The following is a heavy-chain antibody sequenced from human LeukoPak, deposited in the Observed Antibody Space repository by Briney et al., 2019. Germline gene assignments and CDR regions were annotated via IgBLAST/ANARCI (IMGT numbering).Heavy chain of an antibody. CDR2: IYWDDEK. V-gene: IGHV2-5*02. Sequence: GPTLVKPTHTLTLTCSFSGFSLSSSGVGVGWIRQPPGKALEWLAFIYWDDEKRYRPSLKTRLTINKDTAKNQVVLTMTNMDPVDTATYYSAHKISRLIYGSGSYFDYWGQGTLVTVSS. CDR1: GFSLSSSGVG. CDR3: AHKISRLIYGSGSYFDY. J-gene: IGHJ4*02. D-gene: IGHD3-10*01.